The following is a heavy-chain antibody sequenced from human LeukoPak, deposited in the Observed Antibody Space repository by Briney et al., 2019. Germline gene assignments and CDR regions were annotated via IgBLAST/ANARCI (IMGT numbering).Heavy chain of an antibody. J-gene: IGHJ5*02. Sequence: GGSLRLSCATSGFTFSSYSMNWVRQAPGTGLEWVSSISSGSDYIYYADSVKGRFTISRDNAKNSLYLQMTSLRAEDTAVYYCARRYEVERDGFDPWGQGTLVTVSS. D-gene: IGHD1-1*01. CDR2: ISSGSDYI. CDR1: GFTFSSYS. V-gene: IGHV3-21*01. CDR3: ARRYEVERDGFDP.